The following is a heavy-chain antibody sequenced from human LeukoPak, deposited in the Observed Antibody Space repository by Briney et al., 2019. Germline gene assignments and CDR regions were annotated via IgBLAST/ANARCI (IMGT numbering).Heavy chain of an antibody. CDR3: ARENVVVPAAIIYYYYYMEV. CDR2: IYTSGST. V-gene: IGHV4-4*07. D-gene: IGHD2-2*02. Sequence: SETLSLTCTVSGGSISSYYWRWIRQPAGKGLERIGHIYTSGSTNYNPSIKSRVTMSVDTSKNQFSLKLSSVTAADTAVYYCARENVVVPAAIIYYYYYMEVWGKGTTVTVSS. J-gene: IGHJ6*03. CDR1: GGSISSYY.